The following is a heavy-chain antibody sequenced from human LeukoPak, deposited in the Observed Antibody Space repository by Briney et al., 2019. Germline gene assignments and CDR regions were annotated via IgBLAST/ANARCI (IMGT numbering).Heavy chain of an antibody. J-gene: IGHJ6*02. Sequence: GGSLRLSCAASGFTFSSYAMHWVRQAPGKGLEWVAVISYDGSNKYYADSVKGRFTISRDNAKNSLYLQMNSLRAEDTALYYCAKDLYCSSTSCPRLNYYYYGMDVWGQGTTVTVSS. CDR2: ISYDGSNK. D-gene: IGHD2-2*01. CDR3: AKDLYCSSTSCPRLNYYYYGMDV. V-gene: IGHV3-30-3*01. CDR1: GFTFSSYA.